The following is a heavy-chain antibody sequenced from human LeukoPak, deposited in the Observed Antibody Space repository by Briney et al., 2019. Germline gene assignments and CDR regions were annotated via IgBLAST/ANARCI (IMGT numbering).Heavy chain of an antibody. V-gene: IGHV3-23*01. J-gene: IGHJ6*02. Sequence: SGGSLRLSCTGSGFIFDTHTLTWVRQAPGKGLEWVASISGSGDSTNYGDSVKGRFTISRDNFKRTVHLEMSNLRADDTAMYYCVRRAAVRGMDFWGLGTTVMVFS. CDR2: ISGSGDST. D-gene: IGHD1-14*01. CDR1: GFIFDTHT. CDR3: VRRAAVRGMDF.